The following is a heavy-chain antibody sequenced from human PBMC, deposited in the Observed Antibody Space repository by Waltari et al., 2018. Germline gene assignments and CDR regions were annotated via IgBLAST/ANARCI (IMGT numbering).Heavy chain of an antibody. V-gene: IGHV3-21*06. Sequence: EVQLVESGGGLVKPGGSLRLSCAASGFTFSSYNMNWVRQAPGKGREWVSSITSHGSNIFYAASMKGRFTISRDNAKNSLSLQMNSLRAEDTAVYYCARGRDKSAPFRYFDCWGQGTLVTVSS. CDR2: ITSHGSNI. D-gene: IGHD3-10*01. CDR3: ARGRDKSAPFRYFDC. CDR1: GFTFSSYN. J-gene: IGHJ4*02.